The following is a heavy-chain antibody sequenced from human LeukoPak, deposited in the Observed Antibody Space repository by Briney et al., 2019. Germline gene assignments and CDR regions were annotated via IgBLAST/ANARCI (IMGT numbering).Heavy chain of an antibody. Sequence: ASVKVSCKASGYTFTSYDINWVRQATGQGLEWMGWMNPNSGNTGYAQKFQGRVTMTRNTSISTAYMELSSLRSEDTAVYYCARYCSGYLALYYGMDVWGQGTTVTVSS. CDR2: MNPNSGNT. V-gene: IGHV1-8*01. CDR3: ARYCSGYLALYYGMDV. CDR1: GYTFTSYD. J-gene: IGHJ6*02. D-gene: IGHD2-15*01.